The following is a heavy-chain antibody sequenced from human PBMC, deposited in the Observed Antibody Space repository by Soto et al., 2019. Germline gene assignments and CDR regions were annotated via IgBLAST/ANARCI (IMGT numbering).Heavy chain of an antibody. Sequence: GASVKVSCKASGYTFTSYDINWVRQATGQGLEWMGWMNPNGGNTGYAQKFQGRVTMTRNTSISTAYMELSSLRSEDTAVYYCATVYIVATSYDYYMDVWGKGTTVNVSS. CDR3: ATVYIVATSYDYYMDV. CDR2: MNPNGGNT. CDR1: GYTFTSYD. D-gene: IGHD5-12*01. J-gene: IGHJ6*03. V-gene: IGHV1-8*01.